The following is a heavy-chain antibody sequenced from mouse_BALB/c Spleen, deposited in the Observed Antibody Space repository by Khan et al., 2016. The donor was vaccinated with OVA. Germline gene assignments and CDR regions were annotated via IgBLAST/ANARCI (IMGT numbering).Heavy chain of an antibody. CDR3: TRSGYGSLAY. Sequence: VQLQSSGAELVTPWASVRLSFQASFYPFTTSYLSLVMLRPGPGLEWIGDIHPSNGGTNFNEKFKSKATLTVDKSSSTAYIQLNSLTSEDSAVYYCTRSGYGSLAYWGQGTLVTVS. V-gene: IGHV1S81*02. J-gene: IGHJ3*01. CDR2: IHPSNGGT. D-gene: IGHD2-2*01. CDR1: FYPFTTSY.